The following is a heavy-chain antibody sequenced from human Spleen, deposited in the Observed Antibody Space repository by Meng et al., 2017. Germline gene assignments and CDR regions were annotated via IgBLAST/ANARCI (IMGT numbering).Heavy chain of an antibody. J-gene: IGHJ5*02. V-gene: IGHV3-30*03. CDR2: ISYYGSKK. D-gene: IGHD3-10*01. CDR1: GFTFTSYD. Sequence: GESLKISCVGSGFTFTSYDMHWVRQAPGKGLEWVASISYYGSKKYYADSVKGRFIISRDNSRNTLYLQISSLGAEDTAVYYCARDLTMVRGVIITQYNWFDPWGQGTLVTVSS. CDR3: ARDLTMVRGVIITQYNWFDP.